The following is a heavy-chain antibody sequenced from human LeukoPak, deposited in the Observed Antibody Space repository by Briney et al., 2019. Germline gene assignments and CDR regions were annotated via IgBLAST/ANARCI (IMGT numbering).Heavy chain of an antibody. D-gene: IGHD3-22*01. CDR1: GGSFSGYY. Sequence: PSETLSLTCAVYGGSFSGYYWSWIRQPPGKGLEWIGEINHSGSTNYNPYLKSRVTISVDTSKNQFSLKLSSVTAADTAVYYCARDEYYYDSSGYSYYFDYWGQGTLVTVSS. V-gene: IGHV4-34*01. CDR3: ARDEYYYDSSGYSYYFDY. J-gene: IGHJ4*02. CDR2: INHSGST.